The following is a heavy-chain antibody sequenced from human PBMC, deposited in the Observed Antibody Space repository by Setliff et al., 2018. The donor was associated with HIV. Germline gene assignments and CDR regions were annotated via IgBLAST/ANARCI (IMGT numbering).Heavy chain of an antibody. CDR2: IYTSDTP. CDR1: GGSISSGSYY. V-gene: IGHV4-61*09. J-gene: IGHJ4*01. CDR3: ARGLSSQTYWGTRPLGLDY. Sequence: SETLSLTCTVSGGSISSGSYYWSWIRQPAGKGLEWIGHIYTSDTPNYSPSLKSRITISLDTSKRQFSLTMTSVTAADTAVYYCARGLSSQTYWGTRPLGLDYWGQGSLVTVSS. D-gene: IGHD2-2*01.